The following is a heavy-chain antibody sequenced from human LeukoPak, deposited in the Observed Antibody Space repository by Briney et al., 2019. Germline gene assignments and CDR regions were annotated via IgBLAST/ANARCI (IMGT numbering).Heavy chain of an antibody. V-gene: IGHV3-21*04. CDR2: ISSSSSYI. D-gene: IGHD3-22*01. J-gene: IGHJ4*02. Sequence: PGGSLRLSCAASGFTFSSYSMNWVRQAPGKGLEWVSSISSSSSYIYYADSVKGRFTISRDNAKNSLYLQMNSLRAEDTAVYYCAREVSKYYYDSSVDYWGQGTLVTVSS. CDR3: AREVSKYYYDSSVDY. CDR1: GFTFSSYS.